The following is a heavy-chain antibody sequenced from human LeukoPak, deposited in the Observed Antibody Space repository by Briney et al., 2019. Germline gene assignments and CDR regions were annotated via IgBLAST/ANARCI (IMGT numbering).Heavy chain of an antibody. CDR3: ARKDRAVAGIFDY. V-gene: IGHV3-23*01. D-gene: IGHD6-19*01. CDR1: GFNFSSYA. CDR2: ISGSGGST. J-gene: IGHJ4*02. Sequence: GGSLRLSCAASGFNFSSYAMSWVRQAPGKGLEWVSAISGSGGSTYYADSVKGRFTISRDNSKNTLYLQMNSLRAEDTAVYYCARKDRAVAGIFDYWGQGTLVTVSS.